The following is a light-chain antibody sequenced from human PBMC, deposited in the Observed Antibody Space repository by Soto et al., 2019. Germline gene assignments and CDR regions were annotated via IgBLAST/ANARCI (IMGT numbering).Light chain of an antibody. J-gene: IGLJ1*01. CDR3: QSYDISLHNYV. CDR2: GDN. Sequence: QSVPTQPPSVAGAPGQRVSNYCTGSTSNIGAPYDVHWYQHLPGTAPKLLIYGDNNRPSGVPDRFSGSKSGTSASLPITRLQAEHEAYYYCQSYDISLHNYVFGNGTKVTVL. CDR1: TSNIGAPYD. V-gene: IGLV1-40*01.